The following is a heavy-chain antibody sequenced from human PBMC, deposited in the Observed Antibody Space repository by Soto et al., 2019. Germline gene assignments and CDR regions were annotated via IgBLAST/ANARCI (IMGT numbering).Heavy chain of an antibody. V-gene: IGHV3-30-3*01. CDR3: AKVSSSWYADFFDL. CDR2: ISYDASNK. D-gene: IGHD6-13*01. J-gene: IGHJ4*02. Sequence: LRLSCAASGFTFSSYAMHWVRQAPGKGLEWVAVISYDASNKYYADSVKGRFTISRDNAKNSLYLQMNSLRAEDTAIYYCAKVSSSWYADFFDLWGQGTLVTVSS. CDR1: GFTFSSYA.